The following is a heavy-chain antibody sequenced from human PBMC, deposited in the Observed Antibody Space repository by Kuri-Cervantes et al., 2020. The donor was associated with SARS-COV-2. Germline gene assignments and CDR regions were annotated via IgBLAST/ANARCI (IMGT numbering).Heavy chain of an antibody. CDR3: AREFGELFDDSYYYYYGMDV. V-gene: IGHV3-7*01. D-gene: IGHD3-10*01. CDR1: GFTFSSYW. Sequence: LSLTCAASGFTFSSYWMSWVRQAPGKGLEWVANIKQDGSEKYYVDSVKGRFTISRDNAKNSLYLQMDSLRAEDTAVYYCAREFGELFDDSYYYYYGMDVWGQGTTVTVSS. CDR2: IKQDGSEK. J-gene: IGHJ6*02.